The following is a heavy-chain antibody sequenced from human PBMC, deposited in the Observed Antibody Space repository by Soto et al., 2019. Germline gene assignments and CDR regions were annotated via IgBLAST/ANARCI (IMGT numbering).Heavy chain of an antibody. CDR1: GYSFTSYW. Sequence: GESLKISCKGSGYSFTSYWIGWVRQMPGKGLEWMGIIYPGDSDTRYSPSFQGQVTISADKSISTAYLQWSSLKASDTAMYYCARHVSDDIVLMVYAPNYYGMDVWGQGTTVTVSS. D-gene: IGHD2-8*01. J-gene: IGHJ6*02. CDR2: IYPGDSDT. V-gene: IGHV5-51*01. CDR3: ARHVSDDIVLMVYAPNYYGMDV.